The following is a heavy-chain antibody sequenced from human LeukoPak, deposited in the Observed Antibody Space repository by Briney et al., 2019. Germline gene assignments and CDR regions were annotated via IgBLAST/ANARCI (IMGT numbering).Heavy chain of an antibody. CDR2: ISSSSSIL. Sequence: GGSLTLSCTASGFTFSSYSMNWVRQAPGKGLEWVSYISSSSSILYYADSVKGRFTISRDNAKNSLYLQMSSLRDEDTAVYYCAREADFGFWGQGTLVTVSS. CDR1: GFTFSSYS. V-gene: IGHV3-48*02. J-gene: IGHJ4*02. CDR3: AREADFGF.